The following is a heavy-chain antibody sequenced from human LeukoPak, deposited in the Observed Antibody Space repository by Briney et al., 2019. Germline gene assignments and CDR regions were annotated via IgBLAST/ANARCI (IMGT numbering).Heavy chain of an antibody. Sequence: ASVKVSCKASGGTFSSYAISWVRQAPGQGLEWMGGIIPIFGTANYAQKFQGRVTITADESTSTAYMELGSLRSEDTAVYYCARGTQLEPYDYWGQGTLVTVSS. D-gene: IGHD1-1*01. CDR1: GGTFSSYA. V-gene: IGHV1-69*13. CDR3: ARGTQLEPYDY. J-gene: IGHJ4*02. CDR2: IIPIFGTA.